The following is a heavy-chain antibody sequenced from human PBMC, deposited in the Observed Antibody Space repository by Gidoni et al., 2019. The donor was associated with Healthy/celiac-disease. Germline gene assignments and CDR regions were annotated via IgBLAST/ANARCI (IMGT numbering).Heavy chain of an antibody. CDR2: IWYDGSNK. Sequence: QVQLVESGGGVVQPGRSLRLSCAASGFTFSSYGMHWVRQAPGKGLEGVAVIWYDGSNKYYADSVKGRFTISRDNSKNTLYLQMNSLRAEDTAVYYCARDLGQRITMVRGVIRWGQGTLVTVSS. CDR3: ARDLGQRITMVRGVIR. D-gene: IGHD3-10*01. V-gene: IGHV3-33*01. J-gene: IGHJ4*02. CDR1: GFTFSSYG.